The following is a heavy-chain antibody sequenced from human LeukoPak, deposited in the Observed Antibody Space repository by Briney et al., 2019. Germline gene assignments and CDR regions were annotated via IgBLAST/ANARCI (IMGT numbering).Heavy chain of an antibody. J-gene: IGHJ4*02. Sequence: GGSLRLSCAASGFTFSSYSMNWVRQAPGKGLEWVSSISSSSSYIYYADSVKGRFTISRDNSKNTLYLQMNSLRAEDTAVYYCANGGDCDLRGQGTLVTVSS. CDR2: ISSSSSYI. V-gene: IGHV3-21*01. D-gene: IGHD2-21*02. CDR3: ANGGDCDL. CDR1: GFTFSSYS.